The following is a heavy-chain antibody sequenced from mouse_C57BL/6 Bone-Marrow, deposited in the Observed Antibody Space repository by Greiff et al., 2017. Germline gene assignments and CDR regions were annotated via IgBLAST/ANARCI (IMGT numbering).Heavy chain of an antibody. V-gene: IGHV1-59*01. Sequence: QVQLQQPGAELVRPGTSVKLSCKASGYTFTSYWMHWVKQRPGQGLEWIGVIDPSDSYTNYNQKFKGKATLTVDTSSSTAYMQLSSLTSEDSAVXYCARSDYYGSSYDYWYFDVWGTGTTVTVSS. CDR2: IDPSDSYT. D-gene: IGHD1-1*01. J-gene: IGHJ1*03. CDR3: ARSDYYGSSYDYWYFDV. CDR1: GYTFTSYW.